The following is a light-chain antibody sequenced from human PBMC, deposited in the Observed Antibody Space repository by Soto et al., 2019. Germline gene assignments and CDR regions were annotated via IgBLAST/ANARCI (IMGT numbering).Light chain of an antibody. CDR2: GAS. V-gene: IGKV3-20*01. Sequence: EIVLTQSPGTVSLSPGERATLSCRASQSVSSTFLAWYQQKPGQAPRLLIYGASTRAAGIPDRFSGSGSGTDFTLTISRLEPEDFAVYYCQQYGNSKYIFGQGTKAEIK. J-gene: IGKJ2*01. CDR1: QSVSSTF. CDR3: QQYGNSKYI.